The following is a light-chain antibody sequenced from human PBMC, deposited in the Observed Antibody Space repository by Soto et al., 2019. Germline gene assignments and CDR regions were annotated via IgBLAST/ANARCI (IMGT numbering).Light chain of an antibody. J-gene: IGKJ1*01. CDR2: GAS. Sequence: EIVLTQSPGTLSLSPGERATLSCRASQSVSSSYLAWYQQKPGQAPRPLIYGASSRATGIPDRFSGSGSGTDFTLPISRLEPEDFAVYYCQQYGSSPFGQGTKVDIK. CDR3: QQYGSSP. V-gene: IGKV3-20*01. CDR1: QSVSSSY.